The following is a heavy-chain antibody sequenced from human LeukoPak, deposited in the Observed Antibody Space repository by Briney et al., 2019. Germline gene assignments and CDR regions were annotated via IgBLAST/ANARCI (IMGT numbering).Heavy chain of an antibody. Sequence: GGSLRLSCAASGFTFSTYGMHWVRQAPGKGLEWVAFIRYDGSYKYYVDSMKGRFTISRDNSKNTLYLQMNSLRDEDTAVYYCAKDSSGSGSYDFGDYWGQGTLVTVSS. CDR2: IRYDGSYK. CDR3: AKDSSGSGSYDFGDY. CDR1: GFTFSTYG. D-gene: IGHD3-10*01. J-gene: IGHJ4*02. V-gene: IGHV3-30*02.